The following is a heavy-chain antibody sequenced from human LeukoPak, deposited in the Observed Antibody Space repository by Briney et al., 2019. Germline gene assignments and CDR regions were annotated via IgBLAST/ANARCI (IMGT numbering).Heavy chain of an antibody. V-gene: IGHV3-20*04. CDR1: GFTFSSYA. D-gene: IGHD3-10*01. CDR2: INWNGGST. J-gene: IGHJ6*02. Sequence: PGGSLRLSCAASGFTFSSYAMSWVRQAPGKGLEWVSGINWNGGSTGYADSVKGRFTISRDNAKNSLYLQMNSLRAEDTALYYCARALPDFGTYYYGSGARRGMDVWGQGTTVTVSS. CDR3: ARALPDFGTYYYGSGARRGMDV.